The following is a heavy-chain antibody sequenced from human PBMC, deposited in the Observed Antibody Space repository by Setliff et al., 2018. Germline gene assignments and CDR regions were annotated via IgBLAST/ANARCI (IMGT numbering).Heavy chain of an antibody. CDR1: RGTFSSYG. J-gene: IGHJ3*02. CDR3: TRDTNIVVVPPHRTAFDI. CDR2: IIPIFGTT. Sequence: SVKVSCKASRGTFSSYGITWVRQAPGQGLEWMGGIIPIFGTTDYAQKFQGRVTMTTDTSTGTADMELRNLRSDDTAVYYCTRDTNIVVVPPHRTAFDIWGQGTMVTVSS. D-gene: IGHD2-2*01. V-gene: IGHV1-69*05.